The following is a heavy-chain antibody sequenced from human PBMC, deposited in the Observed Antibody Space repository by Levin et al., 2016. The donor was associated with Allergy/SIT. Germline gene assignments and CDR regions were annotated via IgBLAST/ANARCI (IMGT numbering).Heavy chain of an antibody. Sequence: VRQMPGKGLEWVANIKQDGSEKYYVDSVKGRFTISRDNAKNSLYLQMNSLRAEDTAVYYCARVPELERRYYYYGMDVWGQGTTVTVSS. J-gene: IGHJ6*02. V-gene: IGHV3-7*01. CDR2: IKQDGSEK. D-gene: IGHD1-1*01. CDR3: ARVPELERRYYYYGMDV.